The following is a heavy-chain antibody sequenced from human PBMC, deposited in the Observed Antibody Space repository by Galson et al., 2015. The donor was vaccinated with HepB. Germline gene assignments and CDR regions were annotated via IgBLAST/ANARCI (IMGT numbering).Heavy chain of an antibody. CDR1: GFNFTSFS. CDR3: ARSSPRDAFDF. J-gene: IGHJ3*01. CDR2: IYPNDFGT. Sequence: SGAEVKKPGESLKISCKGSGFNFTSFSIGWMRQMPGKGLEWMAIIYPNDFGTRYSPSFQGQVTISVDKSIYTAYLQWSSLKASDTAMYYCARSSPRDAFDFWGRGTMVTVSS. V-gene: IGHV5-51*01.